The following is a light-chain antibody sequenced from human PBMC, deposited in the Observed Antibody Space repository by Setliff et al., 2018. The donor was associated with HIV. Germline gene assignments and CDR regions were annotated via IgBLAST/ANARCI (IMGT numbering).Light chain of an antibody. J-gene: IGLJ1*01. CDR2: EVT. CDR1: SSDVGGHSY. CDR3: SSYAITNSLP. Sequence: QSALTQPASVSGSPGQSITISCTGTSSDVGGHSYVSWYQQHPGKAPKLIIYEVTNRPSGVSNRFSGSKSGNTASLTISGLQAEDEADYYCSSYAITNSLPFGTGTKVTVL. V-gene: IGLV2-14*01.